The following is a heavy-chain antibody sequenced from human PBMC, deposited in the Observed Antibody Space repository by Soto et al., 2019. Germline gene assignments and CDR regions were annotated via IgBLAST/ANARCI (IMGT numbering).Heavy chain of an antibody. CDR1: GFTVSSNY. V-gene: IGHV3-66*04. J-gene: IGHJ6*03. Sequence: GGSLRLSCAASGFTVSSNYMSWVRQAPGKGLEWVSVIYSGGSTYYADSVKGRFTISRDNSKNTLYLQMNSLRAEDTAVYYCARPPLDPQAPDYYYYYYMDVWGKGTTVTVSS. CDR3: ARPPLDPQAPDYYYYYYMDV. CDR2: IYSGGST.